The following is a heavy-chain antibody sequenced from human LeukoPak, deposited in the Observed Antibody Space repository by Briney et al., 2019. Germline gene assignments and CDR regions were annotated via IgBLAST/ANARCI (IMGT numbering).Heavy chain of an antibody. V-gene: IGHV4-30-4*01. D-gene: IGHD2-2*02. Sequence: SQTLSLTSTVSGGSVSSTDYYWSWIRQPPGKGLEWIGYIYYSGSTNYNPSLKSRVSISADTSKNQFTLKLNSVTAADTAVYYCAAILLVPAAIDYWGQGTLVTVSS. CDR1: GGSVSSTDYY. CDR2: IYYSGST. CDR3: AAILLVPAAIDY. J-gene: IGHJ4*02.